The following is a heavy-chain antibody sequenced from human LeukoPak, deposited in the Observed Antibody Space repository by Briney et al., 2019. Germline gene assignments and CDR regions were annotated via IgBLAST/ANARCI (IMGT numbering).Heavy chain of an antibody. V-gene: IGHV3-21*04. CDR3: AKATTAMVPSYFDY. Sequence: GGSLRLSCAASGFTFSSYSMNWVRQAPGKGLEWVSSISSSSSYIYYADSVKGRFTISRDNSKNTLYLQMNSLRAEDTAVYYCAKATTAMVPSYFDYWGQGTLVTVSS. D-gene: IGHD5-18*01. CDR1: GFTFSSYS. J-gene: IGHJ4*02. CDR2: ISSSSSYI.